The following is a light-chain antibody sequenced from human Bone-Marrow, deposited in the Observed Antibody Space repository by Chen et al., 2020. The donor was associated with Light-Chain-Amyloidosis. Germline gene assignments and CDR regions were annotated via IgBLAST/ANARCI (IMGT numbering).Light chain of an antibody. Sequence: NFMLTQPHSVSESPGKTVIISCTRSSGSIATNYVQWYQQRPGSSPTTVIYEDDQRPSGVPDRFSLSSDTSSNSASLTLSGLKTEDEADYCCQSYQGSSHGLFGGGTKLTVL. J-gene: IGLJ3*02. CDR1: SGSIATNY. CDR2: EDD. V-gene: IGLV6-57*01. CDR3: QSYQGSSHGL.